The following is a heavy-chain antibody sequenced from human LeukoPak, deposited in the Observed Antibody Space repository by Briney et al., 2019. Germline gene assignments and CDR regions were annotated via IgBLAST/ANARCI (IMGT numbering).Heavy chain of an antibody. D-gene: IGHD2-2*01. CDR3: ARGGKYCTSTSCYFAGNWFDP. V-gene: IGHV1-2*02. J-gene: IGHJ5*02. CDR2: INPNSGGR. CDR1: GYTFSGYY. Sequence: ASVKVSCKASGYTFSGYYMHWVRQAPGQGLEWMGWINPNSGGRNYAQKFQGRVTMTRDTSISTAYMELSRLRSDDTALYYCARGGKYCTSTSCYFAGNWFDPWGQGTLVAVSS.